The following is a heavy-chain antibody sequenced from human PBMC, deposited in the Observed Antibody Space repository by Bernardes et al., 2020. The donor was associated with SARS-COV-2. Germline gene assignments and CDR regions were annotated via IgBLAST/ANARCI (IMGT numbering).Heavy chain of an antibody. J-gene: IGHJ4*02. CDR3: AKRRVEWELLHYFDS. D-gene: IGHD1-26*01. Sequence: GGSLRLSCEVSGFSLSKFAMGWVRQAPGKGLEWVSTITDSGDSTYYADSVKGRFTISRDNSKDRLYLQMNSLRAEDTAVYFCAKRRVEWELLHYFDSWGQGTLVTVSS. V-gene: IGHV3-23*01. CDR1: GFSLSKFA. CDR2: ITDSGDST.